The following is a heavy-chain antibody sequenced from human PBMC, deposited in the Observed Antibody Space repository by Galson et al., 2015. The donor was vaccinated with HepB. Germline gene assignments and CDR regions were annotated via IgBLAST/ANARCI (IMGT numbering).Heavy chain of an antibody. J-gene: IGHJ4*02. CDR1: GYSFTSYW. D-gene: IGHD2-15*01. CDR3: ARPFCSGGSCYGYFDY. V-gene: IGHV5-51*03. Sequence: QSGAEVKKPGESLKISCKGSGYSFTSYWIGWVRKMPGKGLEWMGIIYPGDSDTRYSPSFQGQVTISADKSISTAYLQWSSLKASDTAMYYCARPFCSGGSCYGYFDYWGQGTLVTVSS. CDR2: IYPGDSDT.